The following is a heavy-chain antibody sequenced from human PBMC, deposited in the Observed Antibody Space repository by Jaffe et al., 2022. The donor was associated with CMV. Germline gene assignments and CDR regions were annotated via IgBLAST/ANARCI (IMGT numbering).Heavy chain of an antibody. CDR1: GFTFSDHY. J-gene: IGHJ4*02. D-gene: IGHD3-10*02. CDR2: ISSTSSFI. Sequence: QVRLVESGGGLVKPGGSLRLSCAASGFTFSDHYMTWIRQAPGKGLEWISYISSTSSFINYAASVKGRFTISRDNAKNSLYLQINSLRAEDTALYYCARALFGVTTAYYFDSWGQGTLVTVSS. V-gene: IGHV3-11*06. CDR3: ARALFGVTTAYYFDS.